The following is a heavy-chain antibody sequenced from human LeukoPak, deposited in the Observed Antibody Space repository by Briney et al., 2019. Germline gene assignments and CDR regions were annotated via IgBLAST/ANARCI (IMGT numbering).Heavy chain of an antibody. Sequence: SETLSLTCTVSGVSISSYYWSWIRQPPGKGLEWIGYIYYSGSTNYNPSLKSRVTISVDTSKNQFSLKLSSVTAADTAVYYCARNTAAAGSGFDYWGQGTLVTVSS. D-gene: IGHD6-13*01. CDR2: IYYSGST. V-gene: IGHV4-59*01. CDR1: GVSISSYY. J-gene: IGHJ4*02. CDR3: ARNTAAAGSGFDY.